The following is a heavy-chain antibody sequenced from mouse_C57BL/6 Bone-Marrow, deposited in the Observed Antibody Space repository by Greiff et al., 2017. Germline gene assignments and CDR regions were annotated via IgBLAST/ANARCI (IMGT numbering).Heavy chain of an antibody. CDR3: SSFDGNYFDF. CDR1: GFNIKDDY. V-gene: IGHV14-4*01. CDR2: IDPEIGDT. Sequence: EVQLQQSGAELVRPGASVKLSCTASGFNIKDDYIHWVKQRPEQGLEWIVWIDPEIGDTESASKFQGKATITSDTSSNTAYLQLSSLTSEDTAVYYCSSFDGNYFDFWGQGTPLTVAS. J-gene: IGHJ2*01. D-gene: IGHD2-3*01.